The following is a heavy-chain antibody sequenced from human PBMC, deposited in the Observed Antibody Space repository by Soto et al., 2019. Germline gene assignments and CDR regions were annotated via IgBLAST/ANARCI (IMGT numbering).Heavy chain of an antibody. D-gene: IGHD1-1*01. CDR2: FSYSGST. J-gene: IGHJ5*02. V-gene: IGHV4-39*01. CDR1: GGAISSRYSY. CDR3: ARLRRTLSQLGWFGP. Sequence: SGGAISSRYSYWGWIRQPPGKGLEWIGSFSYSGSTFYNPSLKSRVTISVDTSKDQFSLKLSSVTAADTAVYYCARLRRTLSQLGWFGPRGQGTLGTGSS.